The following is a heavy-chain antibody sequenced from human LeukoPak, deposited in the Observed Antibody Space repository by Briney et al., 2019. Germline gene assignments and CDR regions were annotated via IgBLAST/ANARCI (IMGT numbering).Heavy chain of an antibody. J-gene: IGHJ4*02. CDR3: ARDYDYVWGSYRYLYYFDY. CDR2: IYYSGST. D-gene: IGHD3-16*02. CDR1: GGSISSSSYY. V-gene: IGHV4-39*07. Sequence: PSETLSLTCIVSGGSISSSSYYWGWIRQPPGKGLEWIGSIYYSGSTYYNPSLKSRVTISVDTSKNQFSLKLSSVTVADTAVYYCARDYDYVWGSYRYLYYFDYWGQGTLVTVSS.